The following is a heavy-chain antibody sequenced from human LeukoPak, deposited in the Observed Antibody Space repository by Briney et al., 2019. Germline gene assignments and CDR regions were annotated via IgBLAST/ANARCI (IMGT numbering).Heavy chain of an antibody. CDR1: GGSFSGYY. Sequence: KASETLSLTCAVYGGSFSGYYWSWIRQPPGKGLEWIGEINHSGSTNYNPSLKSRVTISVDTSKNQFSLKLSSVTAADTAVYYCAREGIGFWSGYFDFDYWGQGTLVTVSS. CDR3: AREGIGFWSGYFDFDY. D-gene: IGHD3-3*01. V-gene: IGHV4-34*01. J-gene: IGHJ4*02. CDR2: INHSGST.